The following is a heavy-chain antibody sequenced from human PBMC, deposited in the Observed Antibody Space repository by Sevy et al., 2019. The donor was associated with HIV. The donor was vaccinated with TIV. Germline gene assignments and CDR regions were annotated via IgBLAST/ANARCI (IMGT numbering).Heavy chain of an antibody. CDR2: IIPMFGTT. V-gene: IGHV1-69*13. CDR1: GGTFSSYA. CDR3: ARHSGYHLRAPSDY. D-gene: IGHD5-12*01. J-gene: IGHJ4*02. Sequence: ASVKVSCKASGGTFSSYAVSWVRQAPGQGLEWMGGIIPMFGTTNYAQKFQGRVTITADQLPTTAYMELTSLTSEDTAVYYCARHSGYHLRAPSDYWGQGTLVTVSS.